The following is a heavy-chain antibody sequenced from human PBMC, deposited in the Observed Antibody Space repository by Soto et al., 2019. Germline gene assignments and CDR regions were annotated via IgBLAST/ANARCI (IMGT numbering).Heavy chain of an antibody. J-gene: IGHJ4*02. CDR2: IYSGGNT. D-gene: IGHD4-17*01. CDR1: GFTVGSAY. V-gene: IGHV3-66*01. Sequence: DVRLVESGGGLVLRGESLRLSCAASGFTVGSAYMSWVRQAPGKGLEWVAGIYSGGNTYYADSVKGRFTISRDTSKNRLYLQMNSLRAECAAIYYCARDPWVGDICDDLGQGTLGTVSS. CDR3: ARDPWVGDICDD.